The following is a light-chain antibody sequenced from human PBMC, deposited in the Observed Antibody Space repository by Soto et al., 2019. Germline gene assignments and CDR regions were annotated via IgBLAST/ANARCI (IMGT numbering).Light chain of an antibody. V-gene: IGLV2-8*01. CDR3: SAYAGTNNYV. CDR1: SRDVGGYNY. CDR2: EVS. J-gene: IGLJ1*01. Sequence: QSVLTQPPSASGSPGQSVTISCTGTSRDVGGYNYVSWYQQRPGRAPQLMIYEVSKRPSGVPDRFSGSKSGNTAFLTVSGLQADDEADYHCSAYAGTNNYVFGSGTKLTVL.